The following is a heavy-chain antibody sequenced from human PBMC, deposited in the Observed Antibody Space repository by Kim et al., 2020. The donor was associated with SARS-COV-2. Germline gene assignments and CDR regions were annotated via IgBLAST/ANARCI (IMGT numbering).Heavy chain of an antibody. V-gene: IGHV4-59*09. Sequence: RRVTISVDTSKKQFSLKLSSVTAADTAVYYCARGHVLRYFDWLLPPYFDYWGQGALVTVSS. CDR3: ARGHVLRYFDWLLPPYFDY. J-gene: IGHJ4*02. D-gene: IGHD3-9*01.